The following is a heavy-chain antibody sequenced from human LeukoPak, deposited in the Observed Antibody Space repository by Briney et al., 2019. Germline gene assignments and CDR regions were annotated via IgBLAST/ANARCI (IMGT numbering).Heavy chain of an antibody. CDR2: ISGSGGST. Sequence: GGSLRLSCAASGFTFSSYAMSWVRQAPGKVLEWVSAISGSGGSTYYAGSVKGRFTISRDNAKNSLYLQMNSLRAEDTAVYYCARNRPMYYYDTSGPIDYWGQGTLVTVSS. CDR1: GFTFSSYA. CDR3: ARNRPMYYYDTSGPIDY. J-gene: IGHJ4*02. D-gene: IGHD3-22*01. V-gene: IGHV3-23*01.